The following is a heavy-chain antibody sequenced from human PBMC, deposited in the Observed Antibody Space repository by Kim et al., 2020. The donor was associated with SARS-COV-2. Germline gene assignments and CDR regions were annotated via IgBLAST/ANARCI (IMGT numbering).Heavy chain of an antibody. D-gene: IGHD3-10*02. CDR1: GFTFSDYA. Sequence: GGSLRLSCVATGFTFSDYAINWVRQFPGKGLGWVSTIDTNADRTHYGGSVKGRFTISRDNSKNTLFLQMNSLRVDDTAIYYCVIRFAEHFDFWGQGTLVTVSP. CDR3: VIRFAEHFDF. V-gene: IGHV3-23*05. J-gene: IGHJ4*02. CDR2: IDTNADRT.